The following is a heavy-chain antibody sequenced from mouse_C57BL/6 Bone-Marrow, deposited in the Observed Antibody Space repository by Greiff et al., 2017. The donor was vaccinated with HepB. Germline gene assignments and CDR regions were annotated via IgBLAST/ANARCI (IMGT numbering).Heavy chain of an antibody. CDR2: IYPRDGST. CDR3: ARPYYGYSYYSMDY. V-gene: IGHV1-85*01. J-gene: IGHJ4*01. D-gene: IGHD2-2*01. Sequence: VQLQQSGPELVKPGASVKLSCKASGYTFTSYDINWVKQRPGQGLEWIGWIYPRDGSTKYTEKFKGKATLTVDTSSSTAYMELHSLTSEDSAVYFCARPYYGYSYYSMDYWGQGTSVTVSS. CDR1: GYTFTSYD.